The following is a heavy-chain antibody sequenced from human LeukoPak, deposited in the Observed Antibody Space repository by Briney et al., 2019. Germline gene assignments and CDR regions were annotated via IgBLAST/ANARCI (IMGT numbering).Heavy chain of an antibody. V-gene: IGHV3-72*01. Sequence: GGSLRLSCAASGFKFSDHYIDWVRQAPGKGLEWVGRSRNKASSYTTEYAASVEGRFTISRDVSESSLYLQMNSLRAEDTAVYHCARDKWLDYWGQGTLVTVSS. J-gene: IGHJ4*02. CDR2: SRNKASSYTT. CDR1: GFKFSDHY. CDR3: ARDKWLDY. D-gene: IGHD5-24*01.